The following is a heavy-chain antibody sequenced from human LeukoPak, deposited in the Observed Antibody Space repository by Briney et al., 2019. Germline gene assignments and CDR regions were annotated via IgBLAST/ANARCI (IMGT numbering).Heavy chain of an antibody. CDR3: ARCGLGYPFDY. CDR1: GGSISSSSYY. D-gene: IGHD5-18*01. Sequence: PSETLSLTCTVSGGSISSSSYYRGWIRQPPGKGLEWIGSIYYSGSTYYNPSLKSRVTISVDTSKNQFSLKLSSVTAADTAVYYCARCGLGYPFDYWGQGTLVTVSS. J-gene: IGHJ4*02. V-gene: IGHV4-39*01. CDR2: IYYSGST.